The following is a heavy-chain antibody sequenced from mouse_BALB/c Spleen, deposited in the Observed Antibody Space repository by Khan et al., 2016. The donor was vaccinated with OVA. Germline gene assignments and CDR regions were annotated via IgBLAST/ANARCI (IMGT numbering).Heavy chain of an antibody. CDR1: GFSLTSYG. CDR2: IWSGGST. CDR3: ASTEYFDV. J-gene: IGHJ1*01. V-gene: IGHV2-2*02. Sequence: VQLQESGPGLVQPSQSLSITCTVSGFSLTSYGVHWVRQSPGKGLEWLGVIWSGGSTDYNAAFISRLSISKDNSKSQVFFKMNSLQANDTAIYYCASTEYFDVWGEGTTVTVSS.